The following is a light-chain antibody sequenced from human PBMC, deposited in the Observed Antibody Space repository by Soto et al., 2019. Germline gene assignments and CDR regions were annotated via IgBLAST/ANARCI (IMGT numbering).Light chain of an antibody. CDR1: QSVSGW. J-gene: IGKJ1*01. CDR3: QQYETFSGT. Sequence: DMQMTQSPYTLSASVVDTVTVTSRASQSVSGWLAWYQQKPGEAPKLLIYDASALPRGVPSRFSGSGSGTKFTLTIASLQPDDFATYYCQQYETFSGTFGPGSMVDIK. V-gene: IGKV1-5*01. CDR2: DAS.